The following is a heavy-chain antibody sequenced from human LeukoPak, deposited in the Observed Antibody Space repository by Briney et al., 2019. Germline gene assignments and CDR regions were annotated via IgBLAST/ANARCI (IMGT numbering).Heavy chain of an antibody. V-gene: IGHV3-66*04. D-gene: IGHD3-10*01. CDR1: GFTVSSNY. Sequence: GGSLRLSCAASGFTVSSNYMSWVRQAPGKGLEWVSVIYSGGSTYYADSVRGRFTISRDNSKNTLYLQMNSLRAEDTAVYYCARRRKGVRGVPGAFDIWGQGTMVTVSS. CDR3: ARRRKGVRGVPGAFDI. CDR2: IYSGGST. J-gene: IGHJ3*02.